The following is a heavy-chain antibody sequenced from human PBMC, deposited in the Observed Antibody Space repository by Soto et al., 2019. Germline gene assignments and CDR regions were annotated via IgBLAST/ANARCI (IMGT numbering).Heavy chain of an antibody. D-gene: IGHD2-21*02. Sequence: SDTLSLSCTVSGGSINSYYWSWIRQPPGKGLEWIGYIYYSGSTNYNPSLKSRVTISVDTSKNQFSLKLSSVTAADTAVYYCARHCGGDCHSTNLFDPWGQGTLVTVS. CDR2: IYYSGST. V-gene: IGHV4-59*07. CDR1: GGSINSYY. CDR3: ARHCGGDCHSTNLFDP. J-gene: IGHJ5*02.